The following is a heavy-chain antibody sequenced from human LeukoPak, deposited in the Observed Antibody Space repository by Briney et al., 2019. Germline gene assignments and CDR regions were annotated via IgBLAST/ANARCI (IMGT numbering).Heavy chain of an antibody. V-gene: IGHV3-7*01. CDR2: INQDGSEK. D-gene: IGHD2-2*01. Sequence: GGSLRLSCVTSGFTFSSFYMKWVRQAPGKGLEWVANINQDGSEKYYVDSVEGRFTISRDNAKNSLYLHMNSLRAEDTAVFYCARGYATAFDSWGQGALVTASS. CDR3: ARGYATAFDS. J-gene: IGHJ4*02. CDR1: GFTFSSFY.